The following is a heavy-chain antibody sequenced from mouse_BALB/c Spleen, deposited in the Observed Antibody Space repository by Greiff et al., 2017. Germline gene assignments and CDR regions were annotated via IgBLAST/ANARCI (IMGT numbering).Heavy chain of an antibody. CDR1: GYAFTNYL. V-gene: IGHV1-54*01. Sequence: QVQLQQSGAELVRPGTSVKVSCKASGYAFTNYLIEWVKQRPGQGLEWIGVINPGSGGTNYNEKFKGKATLTADKSSSTAYMQLSSLTSDDSAVYCCARYDESYYAMDYWGQGTSVTVSA. J-gene: IGHJ4*01. CDR3: ARYDESYYAMDY. CDR2: INPGSGGT. D-gene: IGHD2-14*01.